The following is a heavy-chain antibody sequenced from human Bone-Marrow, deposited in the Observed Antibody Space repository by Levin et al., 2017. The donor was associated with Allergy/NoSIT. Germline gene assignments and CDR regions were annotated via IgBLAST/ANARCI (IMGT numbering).Heavy chain of an antibody. CDR1: GFTFSSYS. Sequence: GESLKISCAASGFTFSSYSMNWVRQAPGKGLEWVSSISSSSSYIYYADSVKGRFTISRDNAKNSLYLQMNSLRAEDTAVYYCALSRGSDYIWGSYLIFDYWGQGTLVTVSS. V-gene: IGHV3-21*01. CDR2: ISSSSSYI. D-gene: IGHD3-16*02. CDR3: ALSRGSDYIWGSYLIFDY. J-gene: IGHJ4*02.